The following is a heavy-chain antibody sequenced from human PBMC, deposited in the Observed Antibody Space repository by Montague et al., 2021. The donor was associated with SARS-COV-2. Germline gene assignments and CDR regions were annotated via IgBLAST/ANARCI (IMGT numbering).Heavy chain of an antibody. CDR3: AKDIGTETIYEAFFDE. CDR2: ISWNSDSS. CDR1: GFDFGEYA. D-gene: IGHD3-16*01. Sequence: SLRLSCAASGFDFGEYAMHWVRQTPGKGLEWVSGISWNSDSSGYVDSVKGRFSISRDNAKKSLYLQMNSLRPEDTALYYCAKDIGTETIYEAFFDEWGQGTLVTVSS. V-gene: IGHV3-9*01. J-gene: IGHJ4*02.